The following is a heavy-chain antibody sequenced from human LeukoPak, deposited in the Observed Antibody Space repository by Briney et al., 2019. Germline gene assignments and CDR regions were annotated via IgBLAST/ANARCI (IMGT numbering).Heavy chain of an antibody. CDR2: IYYSGST. V-gene: IGHV4-59*11. CDR3: ARGALGAHPVDY. D-gene: IGHD1-26*01. CDR1: VDSINSPF. Sequence: SETLSLTCTVSVDSINSPFWNYIRQPPGQRLDWIGNIYYSGSTNYNPALKSRVTFSVDTTKNQVSLKLSSATAADTAVYYCARGALGAHPVDYWGQGALVIVSS. J-gene: IGHJ4*02.